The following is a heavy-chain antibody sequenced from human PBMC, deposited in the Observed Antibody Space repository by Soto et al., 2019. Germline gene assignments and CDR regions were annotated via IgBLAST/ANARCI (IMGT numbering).Heavy chain of an antibody. CDR1: GYTFTRNG. V-gene: IGHV1-18*01. Sequence: ASVKVSCKTSGYTFTRNGISWVRQAPGQGLEWMGWISPNGGNIKYAQKLQGRVIMTTDTSTSTAHMELRSLRSDDTAVYYCVKDRDSNTWPSRDVWGPGTTVTVSS. CDR3: VKDRDSNTWPSRDV. CDR2: ISPNGGNI. D-gene: IGHD3-22*01. J-gene: IGHJ6*02.